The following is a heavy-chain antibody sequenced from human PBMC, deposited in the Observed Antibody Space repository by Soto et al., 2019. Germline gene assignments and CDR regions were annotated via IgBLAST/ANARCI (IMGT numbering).Heavy chain of an antibody. Sequence: QVQLQESGPGLVKPSQTLSLTCTVSGASMSSGGYYWTWIRQSPGKGLEWIGYIYYSGSTYYNPSLESLVAISLDTSTSQFSLTLHSVTAADTAIYYCARDRHNTCFDPWGHGTLVTVSS. CDR3: ARDRHNTCFDP. J-gene: IGHJ5*02. CDR2: IYYSGST. D-gene: IGHD6-6*01. V-gene: IGHV4-31*01. CDR1: GASMSSGGYY.